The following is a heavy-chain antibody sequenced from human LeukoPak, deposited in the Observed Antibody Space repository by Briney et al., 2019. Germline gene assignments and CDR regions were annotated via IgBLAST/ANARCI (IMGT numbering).Heavy chain of an antibody. Sequence: GGSLRLACAASKFTFSNSWMSCVRQAPGKGLEWVGHIIPDGNTKYHAASVRAQFTISRDNAKNSRFMQMNSLSTDDTCLYYCAMQSYGQFDIWGQGTMVTVSS. J-gene: IGHJ3*02. CDR1: KFTFSNSW. CDR2: IIPDGNTK. D-gene: IGHD3-16*01. CDR3: AMQSYGQFDI. V-gene: IGHV3-7*01.